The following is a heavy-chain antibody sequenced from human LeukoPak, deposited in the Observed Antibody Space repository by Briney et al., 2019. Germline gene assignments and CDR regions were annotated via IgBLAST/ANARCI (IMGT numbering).Heavy chain of an antibody. CDR1: GYTFTGYY. D-gene: IGHD3-10*01. CDR3: ARGIRITMVRGVDYGMDV. Sequence: ASVKVSCKASGYTFTGYYMHWARQAPGQGLEWMGWINPNSGGTNYAQKFQGRVTMTRDTSISTAYMELSRLRSDDTAVYYCARGIRITMVRGVDYGMDVWGQGTTVTVSS. V-gene: IGHV1-2*02. CDR2: INPNSGGT. J-gene: IGHJ6*02.